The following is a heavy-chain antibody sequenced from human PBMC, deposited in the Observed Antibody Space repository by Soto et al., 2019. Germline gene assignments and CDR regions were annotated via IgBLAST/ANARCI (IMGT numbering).Heavy chain of an antibody. D-gene: IGHD3-3*01. J-gene: IGHJ5*02. CDR3: ARVSYEFFHWFDP. Sequence: QVQLVQSGAEVKKPGASVKVSCKASGYTFTSYAMHWVRQAPGQRLEWMGWINAGNGNTKYSQKFQGRVTITRDTSASTAYMALSSLRSEDTAVYYCARVSYEFFHWFDPWGQGTLVTVSS. V-gene: IGHV1-3*01. CDR1: GYTFTSYA. CDR2: INAGNGNT.